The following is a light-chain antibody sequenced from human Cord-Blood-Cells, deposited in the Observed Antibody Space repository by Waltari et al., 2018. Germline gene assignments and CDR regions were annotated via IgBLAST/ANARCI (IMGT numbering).Light chain of an antibody. CDR3: QAWDSSNWV. J-gene: IGLJ3*02. CDR2: QDS. V-gene: IGLV3-1*01. Sequence: SYELTQPTSVSVSPGQTASIPRSGTKLGDNYACCYQQKPGPSPVLVIYQDSKRPSGIPERFSGSNSVNTATLTISGTQAMDEADYYCQAWDSSNWVFGGGTKLTVL. CDR1: KLGDNY.